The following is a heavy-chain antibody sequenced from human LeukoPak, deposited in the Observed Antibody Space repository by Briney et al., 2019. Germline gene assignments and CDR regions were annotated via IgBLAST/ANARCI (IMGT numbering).Heavy chain of an antibody. Sequence: GGSLRLSCAASGFTFSSYEMNWVRQAPGKGLEWVSYISSSGSTIYYADSVKGRFTISRDNAKDSLYLQMNSLRAEDTAVYYCAKSGGYCTNGICYHFDYWGQGTLVTVSS. CDR2: ISSSGSTI. J-gene: IGHJ4*02. CDR3: AKSGGYCTNGICYHFDY. V-gene: IGHV3-48*03. D-gene: IGHD2-8*01. CDR1: GFTFSSYE.